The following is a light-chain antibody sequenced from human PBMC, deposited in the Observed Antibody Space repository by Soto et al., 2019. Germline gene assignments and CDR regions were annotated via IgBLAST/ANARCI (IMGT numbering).Light chain of an antibody. CDR2: DAS. Sequence: DIPMTQSPSTLAASVGDRVTITCRASQTINSWLAWYQQKPGKAPKVLIFDASSLKTGVPSRFSGSGSGTDFTFTISSLQPEDIATYYCQQYDNPPLTFGGGTKVDIK. V-gene: IGKV1-5*01. CDR3: QQYDNPPLT. J-gene: IGKJ4*01. CDR1: QTINSW.